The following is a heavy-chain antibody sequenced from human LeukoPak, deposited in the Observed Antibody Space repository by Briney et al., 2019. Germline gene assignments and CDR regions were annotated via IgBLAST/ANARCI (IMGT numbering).Heavy chain of an antibody. Sequence: PSETLSLTCTVSGGSISSYSWSWIRQPPGKGLEWIGYIYYSGGTTYNPSLKSRVTISVDTSKNQFSLKLSSVTAADTAVYYCARGEVKPRRTGLDFWSAGGYFDYWGQGTLVTVSS. CDR2: IYYSGGT. J-gene: IGHJ4*02. CDR3: ARGEVKPRRTGLDFWSAGGYFDY. D-gene: IGHD3-3*01. CDR1: GGSISSYS. V-gene: IGHV4-59*12.